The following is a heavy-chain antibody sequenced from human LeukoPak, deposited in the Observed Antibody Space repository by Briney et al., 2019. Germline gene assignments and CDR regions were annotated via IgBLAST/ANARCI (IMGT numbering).Heavy chain of an antibody. CDR3: ARVKWLQWGTRDFDY. CDR2: ISSSGSTI. V-gene: IGHV3-48*04. CDR1: GFTFSSYS. D-gene: IGHD5-24*01. J-gene: IGHJ4*02. Sequence: GGSLRLSCAASGFTFSSYSMNWVRQAPGKGLEWVSYISSSGSTIYYADSVKGRFTISRDNAKNSLYLQMNSLRAEDTAVYYCARVKWLQWGTRDFDYWGQGTLVTVSS.